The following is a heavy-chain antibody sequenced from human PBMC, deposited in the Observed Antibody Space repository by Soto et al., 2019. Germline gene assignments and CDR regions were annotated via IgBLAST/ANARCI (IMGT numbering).Heavy chain of an antibody. CDR2: INSDGSST. V-gene: IGHV3-74*01. CDR3: ARASSMITFGVYY. CDR1: GFTFSSYW. D-gene: IGHD3-16*01. J-gene: IGHJ4*02. Sequence: PGGSLRFSCAASGFTFSSYWMHWVRQAPGKGLVWVSRINSDGSSTSYADSVKGRFTISRDNAKNTLYLQMNSLRAEDTAVYYCARASSMITFGVYYWGQGTLVTVSS.